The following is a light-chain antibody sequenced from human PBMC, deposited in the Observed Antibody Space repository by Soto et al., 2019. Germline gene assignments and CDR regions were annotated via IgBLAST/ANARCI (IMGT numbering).Light chain of an antibody. CDR2: EGS. CDR1: SSDVGSYNL. J-gene: IGLJ2*01. CDR3: CSYAGSGTPVV. Sequence: QSALTQPASVSGSPGQSITISCTGTSSDVGSYNLVSWYQQHPGKAPKLMIYEGSKRPSGVSNRFSGSKSGNTASLTISGLQAEDEGDYYCCSYAGSGTPVVFGGGTKLTVL. V-gene: IGLV2-23*01.